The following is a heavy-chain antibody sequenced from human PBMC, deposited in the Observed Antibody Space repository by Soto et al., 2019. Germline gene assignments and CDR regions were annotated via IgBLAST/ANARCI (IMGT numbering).Heavy chain of an antibody. J-gene: IGHJ5*01. V-gene: IGHV3-74*01. D-gene: IGHD1-7*01. CDR3: AGSPGLSRISGTTLGA. CDR2: IIGDGSST. CDR1: GFTFSSHW. Sequence: EVQLVESGGGLVQPGGSLRLSCAASGFTFSSHWMHWVRQAPGKGLVWVSRIIGDGSSTSYADSVKGRFTISRDNAKNMLYLQVNSLRDDDTAVYYCAGSPGLSRISGTTLGAWGQGTLVTVSS.